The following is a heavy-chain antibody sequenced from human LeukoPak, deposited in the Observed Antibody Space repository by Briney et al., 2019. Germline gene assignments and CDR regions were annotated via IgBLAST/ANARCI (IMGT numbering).Heavy chain of an antibody. CDR1: GGTFSSYA. CDR3: ARDRYASDY. V-gene: IGHV1-46*01. CDR2: INPSGGST. Sequence: ASVKVSCKASGGTFSSYAISWVRQAPGQGLEWMGIINPSGGSTSYAQKFQGRVTMTRDTSTSTVYMELSSLRSEDTAVYYCARDRYASDYWGQGTLVTVSS. D-gene: IGHD2-2*01. J-gene: IGHJ4*02.